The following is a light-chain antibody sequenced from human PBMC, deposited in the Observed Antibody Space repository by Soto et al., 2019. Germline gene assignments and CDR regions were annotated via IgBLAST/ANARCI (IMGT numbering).Light chain of an antibody. J-gene: IGLJ1*01. Sequence: QSVLTQPPSASGSPGQSVTISCTGTSGDVGGYDSVAWYQQHPHKAPKLIIYEVNKRPSGVPDRFSGSKSGNAASLIVSGLQADDEADYYCQSYDMSLNNHVFGAGTKVTVL. CDR2: EVN. CDR3: QSYDMSLNNHV. V-gene: IGLV2-8*01. CDR1: SGDVGGYDS.